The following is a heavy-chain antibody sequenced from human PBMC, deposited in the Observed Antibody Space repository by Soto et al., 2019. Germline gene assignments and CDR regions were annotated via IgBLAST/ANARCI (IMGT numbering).Heavy chain of an antibody. Sequence: QLQLQESGPGLVKPSETLSLTCTVSGGSISSSSYYWGWIRQPPGKGLEWIGSIYYSGSTYYNPSLKSRVAISVDTSKNQFSLKLSSVTAADTAVYYCARLKDIVLPGWFDPWGQGTLVTVSS. D-gene: IGHD2-8*01. CDR1: GGSISSSSYY. J-gene: IGHJ5*02. CDR2: IYYSGST. CDR3: ARLKDIVLPGWFDP. V-gene: IGHV4-39*01.